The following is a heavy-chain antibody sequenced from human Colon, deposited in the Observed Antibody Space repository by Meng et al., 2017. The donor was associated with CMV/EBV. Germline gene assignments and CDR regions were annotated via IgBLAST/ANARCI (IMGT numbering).Heavy chain of an antibody. V-gene: IGHV3-21*01. CDR3: AREGGSYSY. CDR1: GFTFSSYS. Sequence: GESLKISCAASGFTFSSYSMNWVRQAPGKGLEWVSSISSSSSYIYYADSVKGRFTISRDNAKNSLYLQMNSLRAEDTAVYYCAREGGSYSYWGQGTLVTVSS. D-gene: IGHD1-26*01. J-gene: IGHJ4*02. CDR2: ISSSSSYI.